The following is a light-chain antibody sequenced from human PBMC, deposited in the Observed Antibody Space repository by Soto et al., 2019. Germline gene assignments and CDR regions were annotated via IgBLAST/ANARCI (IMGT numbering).Light chain of an antibody. Sequence: SVLTQPPSASGTPGQRVTISCSGSSSNIGSNYVYWYQQLPGSAPKLLIYRNDQRPSGVPDRFSASKSGTAASLAISGLRSEDEADYHCAAWDDSLSAVVFGGGTTVTVL. CDR1: SSNIGSNY. CDR3: AAWDDSLSAVV. V-gene: IGLV1-47*01. J-gene: IGLJ2*01. CDR2: RND.